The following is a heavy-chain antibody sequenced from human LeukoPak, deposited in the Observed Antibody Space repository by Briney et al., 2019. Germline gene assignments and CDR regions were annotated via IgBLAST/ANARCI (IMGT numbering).Heavy chain of an antibody. Sequence: QAGRSLRLSCAASGFTFDDYAMHWVRQAPGKGLEWVSGISWNRGSIGYADSVKGRSTISRDNAKNSLYLQMNSLRAEYTALYYCGKDRVLRYCSGGRCPFVYYGMDVGGQGTTVTVSS. D-gene: IGHD2-15*01. CDR3: GKDRVLRYCSGGRCPFVYYGMDV. CDR2: ISWNRGSI. CDR1: GFTFDDYA. V-gene: IGHV3-9*01. J-gene: IGHJ6*02.